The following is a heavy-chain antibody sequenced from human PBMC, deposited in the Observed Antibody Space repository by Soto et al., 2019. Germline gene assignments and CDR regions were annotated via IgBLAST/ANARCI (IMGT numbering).Heavy chain of an antibody. CDR1: GFTFSSYA. CDR2: ISGSGGST. V-gene: IGHV3-23*01. Sequence: GGSLRLSCAASGFTFSSYAMSWVRQAPGKGLEWVSAISGSGGSTYYAASVKGQFTISRDNSKNTLHLQMNNLRAEDTAVNYIAQGGIVVETEGFDIWGQGNRVPGSS. J-gene: IGHJ3*02. D-gene: IGHD1-26*01. CDR3: AQGGIVVETEGFDI.